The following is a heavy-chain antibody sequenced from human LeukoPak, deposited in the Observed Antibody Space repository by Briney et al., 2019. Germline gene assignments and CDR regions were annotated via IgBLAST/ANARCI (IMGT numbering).Heavy chain of an antibody. CDR3: ARARYSGYDSPYYFDY. V-gene: IGHV3-53*01. CDR2: IYSGGST. D-gene: IGHD5-12*01. CDR1: GFTVSSNY. Sequence: GGSLRLSRAASGFTVSSNYMSWVRQAPGKGLEWVSVIYSGGSTYYADSVKGRFTISRDNSKNTLYLQMNSLRAEDTAVYYCARARYSGYDSPYYFDYWGQGTLVTVSS. J-gene: IGHJ4*02.